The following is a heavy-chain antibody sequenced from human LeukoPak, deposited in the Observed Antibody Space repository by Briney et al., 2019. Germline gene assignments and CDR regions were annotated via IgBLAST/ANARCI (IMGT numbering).Heavy chain of an antibody. J-gene: IGHJ3*02. Sequence: ASVPVSRKASGYTFTDYYMHWVRQAPGQGLEWMGWINPNRGVTNYPQKFQGMVTMARDTSSSTAYMELIRLRSDDTAVYYCARHGTFDIWGKGT. V-gene: IGHV1-2*02. D-gene: IGHD2-15*01. CDR2: INPNRGVT. CDR1: GYTFTDYY. CDR3: ARHGTFDI.